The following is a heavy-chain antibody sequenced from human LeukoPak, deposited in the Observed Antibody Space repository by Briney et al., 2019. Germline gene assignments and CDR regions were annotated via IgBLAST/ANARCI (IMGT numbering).Heavy chain of an antibody. CDR1: GGSISSSSYY. D-gene: IGHD5-24*01. CDR2: IYYSGST. CDR3: ARLGNGYNVDY. J-gene: IGHJ4*02. V-gene: IGHV4-39*01. Sequence: PSETLSLTCTVSGGSISSSSYYWGWIRQPPGKGLEWIGSIYYSGSTYYNPSLKSRVTISVDTSKNQFSLKLSSVTAADTAVYYCARLGNGYNVDYWGQGTLVTVSS.